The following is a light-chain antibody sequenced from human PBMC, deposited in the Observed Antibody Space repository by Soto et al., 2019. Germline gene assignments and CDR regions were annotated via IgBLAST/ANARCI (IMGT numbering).Light chain of an antibody. CDR3: QQYDTSPLS. J-gene: IGKJ4*01. CDR1: QSVYN. Sequence: DIVLTQSPGTLSLSPGEGATLSCRASQSVYNLAWYQQKPGQAPRLLIHGASSRATGFPDRFRGSGSGTDFTLTISRLEPEDFAVYYCQQYDTSPLSFSGGTKVEI. CDR2: GAS. V-gene: IGKV3-20*01.